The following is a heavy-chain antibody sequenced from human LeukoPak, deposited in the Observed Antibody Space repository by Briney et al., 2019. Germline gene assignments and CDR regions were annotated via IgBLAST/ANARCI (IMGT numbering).Heavy chain of an antibody. CDR2: FDPEDGET. V-gene: IGHV1-24*01. D-gene: IGHD6-6*01. CDR1: GYTLTKFS. J-gene: IGHJ6*03. CDR3: ATKQLVLPRRHYYYMDV. Sequence: ASVKVSCKVSGYTLTKFSMHWVRQAPGKGLEWMGGFDPEDGETIYAQKFQGRVTMTEDTSTDTAYMELSSLRSEDTAVYYCATKQLVLPRRHYYYMDVWGKGTTVTVSS.